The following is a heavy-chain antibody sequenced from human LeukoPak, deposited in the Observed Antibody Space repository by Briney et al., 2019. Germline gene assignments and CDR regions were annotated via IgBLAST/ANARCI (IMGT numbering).Heavy chain of an antibody. D-gene: IGHD2-2*01. V-gene: IGHV4-34*01. J-gene: IGHJ6*02. CDR1: GGSISSYY. CDR2: INHSGST. CDR3: ARSEDIVVVPAARTWRMDV. Sequence: PSETLSLTCTVSGGSISSYYWSWIRQPPGKGLEWIGEINHSGSTNYNPSLKSRVTISVDTSKNQFSLKLSSVTAADTAVYYCARSEDIVVVPAARTWRMDVWGQGTTVTVSS.